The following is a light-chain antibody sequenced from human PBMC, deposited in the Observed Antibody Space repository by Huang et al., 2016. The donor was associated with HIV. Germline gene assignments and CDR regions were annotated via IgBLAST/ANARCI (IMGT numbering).Light chain of an antibody. CDR2: VTT. CDR1: QCISNS. J-gene: IGKJ2*01. Sequence: DIQMTQSPSSLSASVGDRVSSTCRGSQCISNSLAWYQQTPGQAPKLILYVTTRLESGAPSRFSGKRSGADYTRTISSLQPEDFATDYCQQYFSTPYTFGQGTKLEIK. CDR3: QQYFSTPYT. V-gene: IGKV1-NL1*01.